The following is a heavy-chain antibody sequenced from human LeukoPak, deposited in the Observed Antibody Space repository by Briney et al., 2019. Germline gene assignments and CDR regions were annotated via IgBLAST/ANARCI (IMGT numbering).Heavy chain of an antibody. CDR1: GFTFSSYG. CDR2: ISYDGSNK. CDR3: AKSVLGEIDYYGMDV. J-gene: IGHJ6*02. Sequence: GRSLRLSCAASGFTFSSYGMHWVRQAPGKGLEWMAVISYDGSNKFYADSVKGRFTISRDNSKNTLFLQMNSLRAEDTAVYYCAKSVLGEIDYYGMDVWGQGTTVSVSS. D-gene: IGHD3-16*01. V-gene: IGHV3-30*18.